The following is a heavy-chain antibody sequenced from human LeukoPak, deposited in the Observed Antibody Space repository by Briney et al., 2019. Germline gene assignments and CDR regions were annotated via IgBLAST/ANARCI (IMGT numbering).Heavy chain of an antibody. J-gene: IGHJ4*02. V-gene: IGHV1-69*05. Sequence: ASVKVSCKASGGTFSSYAIRWVRQAPGQGLEWMGGIIPIFGTANYAQKFQGRVTTTTDESTSTAYMELSSLRSEDTAVYYCASTGGSSSPDYWGQGTLVTVSS. CDR2: IIPIFGTA. D-gene: IGHD1-26*01. CDR1: GGTFSSYA. CDR3: ASTGGSSSPDY.